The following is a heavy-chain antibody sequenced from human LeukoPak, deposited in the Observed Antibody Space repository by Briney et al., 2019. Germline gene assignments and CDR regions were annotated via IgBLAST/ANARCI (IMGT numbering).Heavy chain of an antibody. Sequence: GGSLRLSCAASRFTYSSYGMHWVRQAPGKGLEWVALISYDGSNKDYADSVKGRFTISRDNSKNTLYLQMNSLRAEDTAVYYCARDQGPLYYDSSGYYLSAFDYWGQGTLVTVSS. D-gene: IGHD3-22*01. CDR1: RFTYSSYG. V-gene: IGHV3-30-3*01. CDR3: ARDQGPLYYDSSGYYLSAFDY. J-gene: IGHJ4*02. CDR2: ISYDGSNK.